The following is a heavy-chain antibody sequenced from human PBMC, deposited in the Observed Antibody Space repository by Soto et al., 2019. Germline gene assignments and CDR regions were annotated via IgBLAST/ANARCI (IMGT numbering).Heavy chain of an antibody. J-gene: IGHJ4*02. CDR2: IYHSGST. D-gene: IGHD4-17*01. CDR1: GGSISSGGYS. Sequence: TLCLTCAVSGGSISSGGYSWSWIRQPPGKGLEWIGYIYHSGSTYYNPSLKSRVTISVDRSKNQFSLKLSSVTAADTAVYYCARAEAVTTWFDYWGQGTLVTVSS. CDR3: ARAEAVTTWFDY. V-gene: IGHV4-30-2*01.